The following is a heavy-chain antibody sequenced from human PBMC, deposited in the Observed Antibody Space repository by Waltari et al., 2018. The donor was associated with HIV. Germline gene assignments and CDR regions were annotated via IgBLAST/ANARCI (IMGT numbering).Heavy chain of an antibody. D-gene: IGHD5-12*01. CDR3: ASLSLATIAAFDI. J-gene: IGHJ3*02. CDR1: GGTFSSYP. CDR2: IIPILGIA. V-gene: IGHV1-69*02. Sequence: QVQLVQSGAEVKKPGSSVKVSCKASGGTFSSYPISWVRQAPGQGLEWMGRIIPILGIANYAQKFQGRVTITADKSTSTAYMELSSLRSEDTAVYYCASLSLATIAAFDIWGQGTMVTVSS.